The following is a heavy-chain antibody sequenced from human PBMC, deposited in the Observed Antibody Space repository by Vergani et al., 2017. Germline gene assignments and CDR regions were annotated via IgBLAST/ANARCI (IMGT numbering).Heavy chain of an antibody. D-gene: IGHD4-23*01. CDR1: GFTFSSYA. CDR2: ISGSGGST. V-gene: IGHV3-23*01. Sequence: EVQLLESGGGLVQPGGSLRLSCAASGFTFSSYAMSWVRQAPGKGREWVSAISGSGGSTYHADSVKGRFTISRDNSKKTLYLQMNSLGAEDTAVYYGAKDLPYGGNAVWGQGTLVTVSS. CDR3: AKDLPYGGNAV. J-gene: IGHJ4*02.